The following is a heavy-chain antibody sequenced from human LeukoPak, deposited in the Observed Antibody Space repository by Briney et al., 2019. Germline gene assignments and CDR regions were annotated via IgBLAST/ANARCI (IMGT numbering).Heavy chain of an antibody. V-gene: IGHV4-30-4*08. D-gene: IGHD3-3*01. J-gene: IGHJ4*02. CDR3: ARYYDFWSGYHYFDY. CDR1: GGSISSSDYY. Sequence: PSQTLPLTCTVSGGSISSSDYYWLWIPQPPGKGLDWIAYIHYSGRTYYNASLKRRITISVDTSKNQFSLKLSSVTAADTAVYYCARYYDFWSGYHYFDYWGQGTLVTVSS. CDR2: IHYSGRT.